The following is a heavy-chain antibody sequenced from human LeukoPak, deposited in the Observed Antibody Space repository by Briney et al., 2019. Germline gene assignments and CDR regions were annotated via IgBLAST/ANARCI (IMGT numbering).Heavy chain of an antibody. Sequence: GGSLRLSCAASGFTVSSNYMSWVRQAPGKGLEWVPVIYSGGSTYYADSVKGRFTISRDNSKNTLYLQMNSLRAEDTAVYYCALSGWSTPYYFDYWGQGTLVTVSS. J-gene: IGHJ4*02. CDR1: GFTVSSNY. CDR3: ALSGWSTPYYFDY. V-gene: IGHV3-53*01. D-gene: IGHD6-19*01. CDR2: IYSGGST.